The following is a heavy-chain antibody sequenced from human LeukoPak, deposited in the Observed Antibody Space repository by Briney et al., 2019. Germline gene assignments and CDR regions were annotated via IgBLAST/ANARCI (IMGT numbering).Heavy chain of an antibody. D-gene: IGHD6-13*01. CDR3: ARSRGQQLVASHSYGMDV. CDR2: INHSGST. J-gene: IGHJ6*02. Sequence: SETLSLTCAVYGGSFSGYYWSWIRQPPGKGLEWIGEINHSGSTNYNPSLKSRVTISVDTSKNQFSLKLSSVTAADTAVHYCARSRGQQLVASHSYGMDVWGQGTTVTVSS. V-gene: IGHV4-34*01. CDR1: GGSFSGYY.